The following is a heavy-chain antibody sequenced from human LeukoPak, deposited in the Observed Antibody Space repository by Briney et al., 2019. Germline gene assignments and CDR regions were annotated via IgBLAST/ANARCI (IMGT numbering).Heavy chain of an antibody. Sequence: GASVKVSCKASGYTFTNYDINWVRQAPGQGLEWMGYMNPNSGNSAYAQKFQDRVTITTDASISTASMELSGLSSEDTALYYCAREGLDYWGQGTLVTVSS. CDR2: MNPNSGNS. CDR1: GYTFTNYD. CDR3: AREGLDY. J-gene: IGHJ4*02. V-gene: IGHV1-8*01.